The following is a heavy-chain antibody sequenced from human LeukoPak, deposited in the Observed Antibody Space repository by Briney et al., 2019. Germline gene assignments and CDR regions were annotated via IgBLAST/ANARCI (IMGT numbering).Heavy chain of an antibody. CDR2: ISTSDSYI. CDR1: GFTFSSYN. D-gene: IGHD1-26*01. Sequence: PGGCLRLSCAASGFTFSSYNMNWVRQAPGKGLEWVSSISTSDSYIYYADSVKGRFTISRDNAKTSLYLQMNSLRAEDTAVYYCAMTLVGSTTVDYWGQGTLVTVSS. V-gene: IGHV3-21*01. J-gene: IGHJ4*02. CDR3: AMTLVGSTTVDY.